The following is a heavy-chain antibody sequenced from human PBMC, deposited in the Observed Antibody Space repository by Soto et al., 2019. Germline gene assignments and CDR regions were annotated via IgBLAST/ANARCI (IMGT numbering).Heavy chain of an antibody. D-gene: IGHD1-26*01. Sequence: QVQLVQSGAEVKKPGSSVKVSCKASGGTFSSYAISWVRQAPGQGLEGMGGIIPIFGTANYAQKFQGRVTITADESTSTAYMELSSLRSEDTAVYYCARVGPEGGSYSASYYYGMDVWGQGTTVTVSS. CDR1: GGTFSSYA. J-gene: IGHJ6*02. CDR2: IIPIFGTA. CDR3: ARVGPEGGSYSASYYYGMDV. V-gene: IGHV1-69*01.